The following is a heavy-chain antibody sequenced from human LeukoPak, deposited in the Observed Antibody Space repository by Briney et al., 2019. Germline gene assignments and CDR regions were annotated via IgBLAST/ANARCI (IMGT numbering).Heavy chain of an antibody. CDR2: IYPGDSDT. CDR3: TARGVDYYGSGSYSDY. CDR1: GYSFTSYW. Sequence: GESLKISCKGSGYSFTSYWIGWVRQMPGKGLEWMGIIYPGDSDTRYSPSFQGQVTISADKSISTAYPQWSSLKASDTAMYYCTARGVDYYGSGSYSDYWGQGTLVTVSS. V-gene: IGHV5-51*01. J-gene: IGHJ4*02. D-gene: IGHD3-10*01.